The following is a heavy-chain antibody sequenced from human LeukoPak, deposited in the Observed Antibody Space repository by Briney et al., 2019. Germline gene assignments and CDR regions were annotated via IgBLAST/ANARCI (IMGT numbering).Heavy chain of an antibody. J-gene: IGHJ5*02. CDR3: ARGTDNIGYYLGWFDP. CDR2: IYSSGST. Sequence: KSSETLSLTCSVSGVSISSGSNYWGWIRQPPGKTLEWIGSIYSSGSTYYNSSLKSRVIILIDTSKNHFSLTLSSVTAADTAVYYCARGTDNIGYYLGWFDPWGQGTLVTVSS. D-gene: IGHD3-22*01. V-gene: IGHV4-39*07. CDR1: GVSISSGSNY.